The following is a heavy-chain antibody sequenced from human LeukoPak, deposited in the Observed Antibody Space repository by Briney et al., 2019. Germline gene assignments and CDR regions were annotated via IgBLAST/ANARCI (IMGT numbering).Heavy chain of an antibody. J-gene: IGHJ4*02. D-gene: IGHD1-26*01. CDR2: IYYSGST. CDR3: ASSIVGAPPLFDY. V-gene: IGHV4-59*01. CDR1: GGSISSYY. Sequence: SETLSLTCTVSGGSISSYYWSWIRQPPGKGLVWMGYIYYSGSTNYNPSLKSRVTISVDTSKNQFSRKLSSVTAADTAVYYCASSIVGAPPLFDYWGQGTLVTVSS.